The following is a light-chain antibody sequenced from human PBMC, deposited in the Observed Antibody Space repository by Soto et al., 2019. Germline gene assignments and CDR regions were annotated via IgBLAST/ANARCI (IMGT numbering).Light chain of an antibody. Sequence: EIMLTQSPATLSLSPGERATLSCRASQSINSNYLAWYQQKPGQAPRLLIYGTSSRATGIPDRFSGSGSGTDFTLTISRLDPEDFAVYYCQQYGTSPAWTFGQGTKVDI. CDR2: GTS. J-gene: IGKJ1*01. V-gene: IGKV3-20*01. CDR1: QSINSNY. CDR3: QQYGTSPAWT.